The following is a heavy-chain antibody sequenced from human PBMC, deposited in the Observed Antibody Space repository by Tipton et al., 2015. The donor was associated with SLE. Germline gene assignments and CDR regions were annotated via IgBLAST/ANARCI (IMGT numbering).Heavy chain of an antibody. V-gene: IGHV4-59*01. CDR2: IYNRGST. CDR3: ARDLRGNFDYYFDS. J-gene: IGHJ4*02. Sequence: TLSLTCSVPGASISGYYWSWLRQPPGKGLEWIGYIYNRGSTNSNPSLKNRVTMSVDMSKNQFSLKLTSVTAADTAVYYCARDLRGNFDYYFDSWGQGALVTVSS. CDR1: GASISGYY.